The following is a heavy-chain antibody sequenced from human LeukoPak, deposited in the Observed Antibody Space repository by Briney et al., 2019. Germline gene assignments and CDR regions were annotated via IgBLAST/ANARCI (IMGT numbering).Heavy chain of an antibody. CDR1: GGSFNGYY. CDR2: IYHSGST. J-gene: IGHJ6*03. D-gene: IGHD1-1*01. Sequence: SETLSLTCAVYGGSFNGYYWSWIRQPPGKGLEWIGSIYHSGSTYYNPSLKSRVTISVDTSKNQFSLKLSSVTAADTAVYYCARLGTYYMDVWGKGTTVTVSS. V-gene: IGHV4-34*01. CDR3: ARLGTYYMDV.